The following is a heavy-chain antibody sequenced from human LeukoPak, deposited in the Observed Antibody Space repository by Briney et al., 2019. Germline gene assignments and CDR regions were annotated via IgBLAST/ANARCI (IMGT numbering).Heavy chain of an antibody. CDR2: ISGDGGST. CDR3: ARDLSPYNWNYVGG. D-gene: IGHD1-7*01. Sequence: GGSLRLSCAASGLTFDDYAMHWVRQAPGKGLEWVSLISGDGGSTYYADSVKGRFTISRDNAKNSLYLQMNSLRAEDTAVYYCARDLSPYNWNYVGGWGQGTLVTVSS. CDR1: GLTFDDYA. J-gene: IGHJ4*02. V-gene: IGHV3-43*02.